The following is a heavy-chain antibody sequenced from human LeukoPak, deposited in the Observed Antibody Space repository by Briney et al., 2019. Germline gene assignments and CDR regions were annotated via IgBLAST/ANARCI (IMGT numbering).Heavy chain of an antibody. J-gene: IGHJ4*02. Sequence: SETLSLTCSVSGYSISSGYYWGWIRQPPGKGLEWIGEINHSGSTNYNPSLKSRVTISVDTSKNQFSLKLSSVTAADTAVYYCARRSYRGSAHFDYWGQGTLVTVSS. CDR1: GYSISSGYY. V-gene: IGHV4-38-2*02. D-gene: IGHD3-16*02. CDR3: ARRSYRGSAHFDY. CDR2: INHSGST.